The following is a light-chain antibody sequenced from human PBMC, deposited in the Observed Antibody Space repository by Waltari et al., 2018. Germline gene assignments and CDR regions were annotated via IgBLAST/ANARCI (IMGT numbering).Light chain of an antibody. CDR3: CSYAGRNIWV. CDR2: EVI. J-gene: IGLJ3*02. V-gene: IGLV2-23*02. CDR1: SSDVGFYNL. Sequence: QSALTQPASVSGSPGQSITISCTGTSSDVGFYNLVSWYQQHPDKAPKLMVYEVIERHSGVSNRVSGSKSGNTASLTSSGLQAEDEADYYCCSYAGRNIWVFGGGTKLTVL.